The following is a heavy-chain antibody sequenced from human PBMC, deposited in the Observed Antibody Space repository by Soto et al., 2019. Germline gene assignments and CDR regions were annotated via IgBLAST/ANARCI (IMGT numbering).Heavy chain of an antibody. CDR2: INVGNGNT. CDR1: GYTFTSYA. D-gene: IGHD6-13*01. V-gene: IGHV1-3*01. CDR3: ARTSRSSLDY. Sequence: ASVKVSCKASGYTFTSYAMHWVRQAPGQRLEWMGWINVGNGNTKYSQRFQGRVTISVDTSKNQFSLKLSSVTAADTAVYYCARTSRSSLDYWGQGTLVTVSS. J-gene: IGHJ4*02.